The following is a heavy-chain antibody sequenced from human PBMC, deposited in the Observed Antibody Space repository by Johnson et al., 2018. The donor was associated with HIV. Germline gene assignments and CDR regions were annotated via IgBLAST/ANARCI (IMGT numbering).Heavy chain of an antibody. CDR3: ARGRKELGAVDGLDTDAVDI. J-gene: IGHJ3*02. V-gene: IGHV3-66*01. CDR2: IYSGGST. CDR1: GFTVSSNY. D-gene: IGHD3-10*01. Sequence: VQLVESGGGLVQPGGSLRLSCAASGFTVSSNYMSWVRQAPGKGLGWVSLIYSGGSTYYADSVKGRFTISRDNSKSTLYLQMNSLRPEDTAVYYCARGRKELGAVDGLDTDAVDIWGQGTMVTVSS.